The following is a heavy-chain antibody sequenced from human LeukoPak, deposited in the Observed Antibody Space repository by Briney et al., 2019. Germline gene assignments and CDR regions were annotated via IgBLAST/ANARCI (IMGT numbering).Heavy chain of an antibody. V-gene: IGHV4-59*08. Sequence: SETLSLTCTVSGGSISSYYWSWIRQPPGKGLEWIGYIYYSGSTNYNPSLKSRVTISVDTSKNQFPLKLSSVTAADTAVYYCARTTYYDFWSGYSFDYWGQGTLVTVSS. CDR3: ARTTYYDFWSGYSFDY. J-gene: IGHJ4*02. CDR2: IYYSGST. CDR1: GGSISSYY. D-gene: IGHD3-3*01.